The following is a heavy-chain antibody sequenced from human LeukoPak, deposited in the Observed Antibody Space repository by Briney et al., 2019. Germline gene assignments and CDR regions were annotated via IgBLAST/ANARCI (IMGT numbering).Heavy chain of an antibody. CDR2: IYYSGST. CDR1: DDSFSSHY. D-gene: IGHD5-18*01. V-gene: IGHV4-59*08. J-gene: IGHJ4*02. Sequence: SETLSLTCAVSDDSFSSHYWTWIRQPPGKGLEWIGYIYYSGSTNYSPSLKSRVTISVDTSKNQFSLKLSSVTAADTAVYYCARVDTAMVSLDYWGQGTLVTVSS. CDR3: ARVDTAMVSLDY.